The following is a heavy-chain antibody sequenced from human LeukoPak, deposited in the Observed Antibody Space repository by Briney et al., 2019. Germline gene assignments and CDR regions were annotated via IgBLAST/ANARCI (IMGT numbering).Heavy chain of an antibody. CDR2: IFHSGRP. J-gene: IGHJ3*02. CDR3: ARQDVGCSSASCYWALGAFDI. V-gene: IGHV4-38-2*01. CDR1: GFSISSGYS. Sequence: KPSETLSLTCAVSGFSISSGYSWGWIRQPPGKGLEWIGSIFHSGRPYYNPSLKSRVTISLDTSKNQFSLRLSSVTVADTAVYYCARQDVGCSSASCYWALGAFDIWGQGTMVTVSS. D-gene: IGHD2-2*01.